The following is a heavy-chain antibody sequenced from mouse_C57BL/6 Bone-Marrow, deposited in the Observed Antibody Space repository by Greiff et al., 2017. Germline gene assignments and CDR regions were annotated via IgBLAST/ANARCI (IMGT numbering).Heavy chain of an antibody. D-gene: IGHD2-5*01. CDR3: ARDGRAYYSNCNYFDY. CDR1: GFTFSSYA. CDR2: ISDGGSYT. Sequence: EVQGVESGGGLVKPGGSLKLSCAASGFTFSSYAMSWVRQTPEKRLEWVATISDGGSYTYYPDNVKGRLTISRDNAKNNLYLQMSHLKSEDTAMYYCARDGRAYYSNCNYFDYWGQGNTLTVSS. V-gene: IGHV5-4*01. J-gene: IGHJ2*01.